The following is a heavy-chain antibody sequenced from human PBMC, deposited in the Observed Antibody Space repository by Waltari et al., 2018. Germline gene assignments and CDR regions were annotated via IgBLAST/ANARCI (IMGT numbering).Heavy chain of an antibody. J-gene: IGHJ6*03. CDR2: IYHSGST. V-gene: IGHV4-38-2*01. Sequence: QVQLQESGPGLVKPSETLSLTCAVSGYSISSGYYWGWIRQPPGKGLEWIGSIYHSGSTYYNPSLKSRVTTSVDTSKNQFSLKLSSVTAADTAVYYCARRAAIAATGPTYYMDVWGKGTTVTVSS. CDR3: ARRAAIAATGPTYYMDV. D-gene: IGHD6-13*01. CDR1: GYSISSGYY.